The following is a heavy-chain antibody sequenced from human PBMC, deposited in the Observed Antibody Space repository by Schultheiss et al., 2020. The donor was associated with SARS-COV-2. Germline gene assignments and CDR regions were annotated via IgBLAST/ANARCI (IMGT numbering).Heavy chain of an antibody. Sequence: GGSLRLSCAASGFTFSSYSMNWVRQAPGKGLEWVAVISYDGSNKYYADSVKGRFTISRDNSKNTLYLQMNGLRTEETAVYFCVREGGDCTKGVCSYYYYGMDVWGQGTTVTVSS. V-gene: IGHV3-30*03. D-gene: IGHD2-8*01. CDR2: ISYDGSNK. CDR1: GFTFSSYS. J-gene: IGHJ6*02. CDR3: VREGGDCTKGVCSYYYYGMDV.